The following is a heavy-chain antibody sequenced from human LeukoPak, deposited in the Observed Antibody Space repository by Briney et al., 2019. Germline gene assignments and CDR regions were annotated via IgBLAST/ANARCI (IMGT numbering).Heavy chain of an antibody. V-gene: IGHV4-31*03. CDR2: IYYSGST. CDR3: ARGNAVLTFRGYYFVPRAKIDY. Sequence: PSETLSLTCTVSGGSISSGGYYWSWIRQHPGKGLEWIGYIYYSGSTYYNPSLKSRVTISVDTSKNQFSLKLSSVTAADTAVYYCARGNAVLTFRGYYFVPRAKIDYWGQGTLVTVSS. CDR1: GGSISSGGYY. J-gene: IGHJ4*02. D-gene: IGHD3-3*01.